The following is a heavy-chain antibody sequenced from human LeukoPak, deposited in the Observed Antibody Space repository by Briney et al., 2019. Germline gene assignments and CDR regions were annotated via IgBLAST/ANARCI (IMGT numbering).Heavy chain of an antibody. Sequence: PGGSLRLSCAASGFTFSSYAMSWVSQAPGKGLEWVTRISGSDDNTYYADSVKGRFTISRDNSKNTLYLQLNSLRAEDTAVYYCAKGGYQDRSGSALDYWGQGTLATVSS. CDR3: AKGGYQDRSGSALDY. D-gene: IGHD3-22*01. V-gene: IGHV3-23*01. J-gene: IGHJ4*02. CDR1: GFTFSSYA. CDR2: ISGSDDNT.